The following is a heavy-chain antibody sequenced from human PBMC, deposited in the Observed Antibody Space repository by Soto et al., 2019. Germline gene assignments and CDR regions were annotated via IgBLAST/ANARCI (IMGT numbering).Heavy chain of an antibody. D-gene: IGHD3-3*01. V-gene: IGHV4-39*01. J-gene: IGHJ6*02. CDR1: GGSISSSSYY. CDR3: ARVDSYLEWLVKRRSKNYYYYYGMDV. Sequence: PSETLSLTCTVSGGSISSSSYYWGWIRQPPGKGLEWIGSIYYSGSTYYNPSLKSRVTISVDTSKNQFSLKLSSVTAADTAVYYCARVDSYLEWLVKRRSKNYYYYYGMDVWGQGTTVTVSS. CDR2: IYYSGST.